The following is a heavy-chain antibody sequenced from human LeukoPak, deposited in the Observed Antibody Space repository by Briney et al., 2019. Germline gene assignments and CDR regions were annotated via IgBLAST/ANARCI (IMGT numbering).Heavy chain of an antibody. CDR2: VHPSSGYR. CDR1: GYTFTYYD. CDR3: ARVPSGVRYNWFDP. J-gene: IGHJ5*02. D-gene: IGHD3-3*01. V-gene: IGHV1-8*01. Sequence: GASVKVSCKTSGYTFTYYDINWVRQAPAQGLEWMGYVHPSSGYRESAQKFQGRVTMSRNVSTGTAYMGLSSLTSEDTAVYYCARVPSGVRYNWFDPRGQGTLISVSS.